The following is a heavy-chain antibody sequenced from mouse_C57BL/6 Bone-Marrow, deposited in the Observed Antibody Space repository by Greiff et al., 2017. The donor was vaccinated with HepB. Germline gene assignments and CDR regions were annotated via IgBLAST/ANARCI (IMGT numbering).Heavy chain of an antibody. Sequence: EVQVVESGGGLVKPGGSLKLSCAASGFTFSSYAMSWVRQTPEKRLEWVATISDGGSYTYYPDNVKGRFTISRDNAKNNLYLQMSHLKSEDTAMYYCARDYPYYAMDYWGQGTSVTGTS. CDR3: ARDYPYYAMDY. CDR2: ISDGGSYT. V-gene: IGHV5-4*01. J-gene: IGHJ4*01. CDR1: GFTFSSYA.